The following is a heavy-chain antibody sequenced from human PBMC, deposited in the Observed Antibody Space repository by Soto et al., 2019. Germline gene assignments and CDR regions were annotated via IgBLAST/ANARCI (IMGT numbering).Heavy chain of an antibody. V-gene: IGHV3-23*01. Sequence: GGSLRLSCAASGFTFSSYAMSWVRQAPGKGLEWVSAISGSGGSTYYADSVKGRFTISRDNSKNTLYLQMNSLRAEDTAVYYCAKDKTTPYYYYYGMDVWGQGTXVTVSS. D-gene: IGHD4-17*01. CDR3: AKDKTTPYYYYYGMDV. J-gene: IGHJ6*02. CDR1: GFTFSSYA. CDR2: ISGSGGST.